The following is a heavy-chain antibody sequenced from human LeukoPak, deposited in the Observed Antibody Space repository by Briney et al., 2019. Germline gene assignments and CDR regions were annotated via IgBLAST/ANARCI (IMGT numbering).Heavy chain of an antibody. V-gene: IGHV1-46*01. CDR3: ARLATIPFRGSVLPHFFDY. D-gene: IGHD5-24*01. Sequence: GASVKVSCKASGYTFTSYYMHWVRQAPGQGLEWMGIINPSGGSTSYAQKFQGRVTMTRDTSTSTVYMELSSLRSEDTAVYYCARLATIPFRGSVLPHFFDYWGQGTLVTVSS. CDR1: GYTFTSYY. CDR2: INPSGGST. J-gene: IGHJ4*02.